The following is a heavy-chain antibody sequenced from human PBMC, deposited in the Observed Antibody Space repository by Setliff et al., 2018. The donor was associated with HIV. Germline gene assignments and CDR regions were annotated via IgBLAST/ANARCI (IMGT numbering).Heavy chain of an antibody. Sequence: SETLSLTCTVSGGSISTSRYYWGWIRQPPGKGLEWIGSINYRGNTYHNPSLKSRAAISVDTSKNQISLKLSSVTAADTAVYYCARAAYSGTYLWEPATDLWGRGTLVTVSS. CDR2: INYRGNT. D-gene: IGHD1-26*01. CDR1: GGSISTSRYY. CDR3: ARAAYSGTYLWEPATDL. V-gene: IGHV4-39*01. J-gene: IGHJ2*01.